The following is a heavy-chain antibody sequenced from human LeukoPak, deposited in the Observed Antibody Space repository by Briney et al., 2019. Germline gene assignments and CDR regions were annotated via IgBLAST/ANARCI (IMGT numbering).Heavy chain of an antibody. V-gene: IGHV3-21*01. CDR1: GFTFSSYS. D-gene: IGHD2-2*01. J-gene: IGHJ3*02. CDR2: ISSSSSYI. CDR3: ARFSVSCYAFDI. Sequence: GGSLRLSCAASGFTFSSYSMNWVRQAPGKGLEWVSSISSSSSYIYYADSVKGRFTIPRDNAKNSLYLQMNSLRAEDTAVYYCARFSVSCYAFDIWGQGTMVTVSS.